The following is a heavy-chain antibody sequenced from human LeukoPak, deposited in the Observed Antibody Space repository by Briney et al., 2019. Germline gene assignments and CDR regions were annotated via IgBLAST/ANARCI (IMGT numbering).Heavy chain of an antibody. CDR2: IFSGGST. CDR3: ARDQYGDYRML. D-gene: IGHD4-17*01. V-gene: IGHV3-53*01. J-gene: IGHJ4*02. Sequence: GGSMTLSCPASRFTPSSNYMGWVRPPEGRGLEWVGVIFSGGSTSYAGCVKGRFTISRDNSKNTLYLQMNSLRAEDTAVYYCARDQYGDYRMLWGQGTLVTVSS. CDR1: RFTPSSNY.